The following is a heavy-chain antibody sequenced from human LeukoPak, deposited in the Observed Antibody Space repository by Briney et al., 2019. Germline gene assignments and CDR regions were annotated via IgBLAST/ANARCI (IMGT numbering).Heavy chain of an antibody. J-gene: IGHJ5*02. D-gene: IGHD6-13*01. CDR2: IIPIFGTA. Sequence: GGIIPIFGTANYAQKFQGRVTITADKSTSTAYMELSSLRSEDTAVYYCAGSSSSWYNWFDPWGQGTLVTVSS. V-gene: IGHV1-69*06. CDR3: AGSSSSWYNWFDP.